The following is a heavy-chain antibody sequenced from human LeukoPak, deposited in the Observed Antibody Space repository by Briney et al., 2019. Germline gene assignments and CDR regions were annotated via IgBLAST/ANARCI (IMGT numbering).Heavy chain of an antibody. J-gene: IGHJ4*02. V-gene: IGHV5-51*01. D-gene: IGHD6-19*01. CDR3: ATSIAVAGPEGSFDY. CDR1: GYSFTSYW. CDR2: IYPGDSDT. Sequence: GESLKISCKGSGYSFTSYWIGWVRQMPGKGLEWMGIIYPGDSDTRYSPSFQGQVTISADKSISTAYLQWSSLKASDTAMYYCATSIAVAGPEGSFDYWGQGTLVTVSS.